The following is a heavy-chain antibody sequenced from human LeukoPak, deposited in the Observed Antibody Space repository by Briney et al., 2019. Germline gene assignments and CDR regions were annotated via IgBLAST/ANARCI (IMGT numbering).Heavy chain of an antibody. D-gene: IGHD6-19*01. Sequence: GESQRLSCAASGFTFGSYAMSWVRQTPGKSLEWGSIITNGGVTTYYADSVRGRFTISRDNSKNMLYLQMNSLRAEDTAVYYCVKLSSGSGSKFGFDSWGQGTLVTVSS. CDR2: ITNGGVTT. J-gene: IGHJ4*02. CDR3: VKLSSGSGSKFGFDS. V-gene: IGHV3-23*01. CDR1: GFTFGSYA.